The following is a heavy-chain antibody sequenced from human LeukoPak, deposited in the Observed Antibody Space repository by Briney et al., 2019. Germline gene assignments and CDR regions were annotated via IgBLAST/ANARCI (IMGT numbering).Heavy chain of an antibody. D-gene: IGHD2-21*02. CDR2: ISPFNGKT. V-gene: IGHV1-18*01. Sequence: GASVNVSCKASGYNFITTGITWVRQATGHGLKRMGWISPFNGKTRFAEEFQDRLTMTTDTPTRTAYMVLRSLRSDDTAVYYCVRDRDATPDDVRDYWGQGTLVTVSS. CDR3: VRDRDATPDDVRDY. J-gene: IGHJ4*02. CDR1: GYNFITTG.